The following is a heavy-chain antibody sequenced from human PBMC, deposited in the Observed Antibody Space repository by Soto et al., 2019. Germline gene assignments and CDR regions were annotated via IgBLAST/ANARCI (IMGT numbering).Heavy chain of an antibody. CDR3: AKDRLTGGNLLNWFDP. D-gene: IGHD2-21*02. CDR1: GFTFSSYG. CDR2: ISYDGSNK. V-gene: IGHV3-30*18. J-gene: IGHJ5*02. Sequence: PGGSLRLSCAASGFTFSSYGMHWVRQAPGKGLEWVAVISYDGSNKYYADSVKGRFTISRDSSKNTLYLQMNSLRAEDTAVYYCAKDRLTGGNLLNWFDPWGQGTLVTVSS.